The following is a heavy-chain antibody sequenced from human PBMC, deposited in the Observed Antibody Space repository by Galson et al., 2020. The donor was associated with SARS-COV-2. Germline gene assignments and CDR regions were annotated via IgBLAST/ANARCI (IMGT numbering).Heavy chain of an antibody. J-gene: IGHJ4*02. V-gene: IGHV4-4*07. CDR3: ARGPYGSGSYYIHYFDY. CDR2: IYTSGST. Sequence: SETLSLTCTVSGGSISSYYWSWIRQPAGKGLEWIGRIYTSGSTNYNPSLKSRVTMSVDTSKNQFSLKLSSVTAADTAVYYCARGPYGSGSYYIHYFDYWGQGTLVTVSS. D-gene: IGHD3-10*01. CDR1: GGSISSYY.